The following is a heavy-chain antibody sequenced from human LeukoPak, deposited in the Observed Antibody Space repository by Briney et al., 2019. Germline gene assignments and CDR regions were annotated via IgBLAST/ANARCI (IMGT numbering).Heavy chain of an antibody. D-gene: IGHD6-6*01. CDR1: GFTVSSNY. CDR2: IYSGGST. CDR3: ARVGQSSSSAFTTWYYYYYMDV. J-gene: IGHJ6*03. V-gene: IGHV3-66*01. Sequence: PGGSLRLSCAASGFTVSSNYMSWVRQAPGKGLEWVSVIYSGGSTYYADSVKGRFTISRDNSKNTLYLQMNSLRAEDTAVYYCARVGQSSSSAFTTWYYYYYMDVWGKGTTVTVSS.